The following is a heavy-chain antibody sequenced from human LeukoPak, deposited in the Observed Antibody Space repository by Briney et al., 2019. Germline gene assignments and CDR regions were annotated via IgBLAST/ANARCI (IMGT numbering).Heavy chain of an antibody. CDR1: GGSISSYY. V-gene: IGHV4-59*01. J-gene: IGHJ4*02. CDR3: ARPHAQWLALFDY. CDR2: IYYSGST. Sequence: NPSETLSLTCTVSGGSISSYYWIWIRQPPGKGLEWIGYIYYSGSTNYNPSLKSRVTISVDTSKNQFSLKLSSVTAADTAVYYCARPHAQWLALFDYWGQGTLVTVSS. D-gene: IGHD6-19*01.